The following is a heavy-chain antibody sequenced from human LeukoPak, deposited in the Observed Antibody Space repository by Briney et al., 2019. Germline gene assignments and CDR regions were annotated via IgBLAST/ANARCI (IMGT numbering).Heavy chain of an antibody. CDR2: IIPIFGTA. J-gene: IGHJ4*02. CDR1: GGTFSSYA. D-gene: IGHD2-2*01. CDR3: AIGKLGDIVVVPAAITAFDY. V-gene: IGHV1-69*05. Sequence: GASVKVSCKASGGTFSSYAISWVRQAPGQGLEWMGGIIPIFGTANYAQKFQGRVTITTDESTSTAYMELSSLRSEDTAVYCCAIGKLGDIVVVPAAITAFDYWGQGTLVTVSS.